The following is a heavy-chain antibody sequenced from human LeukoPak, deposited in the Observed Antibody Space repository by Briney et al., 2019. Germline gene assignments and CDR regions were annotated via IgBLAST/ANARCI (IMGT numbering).Heavy chain of an antibody. CDR1: GGSISSSSYY. J-gene: IGHJ4*02. V-gene: IGHV4-39*02. CDR3: ARNSSGWSFDY. Sequence: PSETLSLTCTVSGGSISSSSYYWGWIRQPPGKGLEWIGSIYYSGSTSYNPSLKRRVTISVDTSKNHFSLKLNSVTAADTGLYYCARNSSGWSFDYWGQGTLVTVSS. CDR2: IYYSGST. D-gene: IGHD6-19*01.